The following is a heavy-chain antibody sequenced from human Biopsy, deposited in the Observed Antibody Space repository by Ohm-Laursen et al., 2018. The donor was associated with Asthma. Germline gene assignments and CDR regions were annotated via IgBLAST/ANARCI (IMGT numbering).Heavy chain of an antibody. CDR2: IWNDGNKN. CDR1: GFTFSKNG. CDR3: ARDPAGYYYFDY. D-gene: IGHD3-22*01. J-gene: IGHJ4*02. V-gene: IGHV3-33*01. Sequence: SLRLSCAASGFTFSKNGMHWVRQAPGKGLEWVALIWNDGNKNYYADSVRGRFTISRDNSKNTLYLQMNSLRAEDTAVYYCARDPAGYYYFDYWGQGTLVTVSS.